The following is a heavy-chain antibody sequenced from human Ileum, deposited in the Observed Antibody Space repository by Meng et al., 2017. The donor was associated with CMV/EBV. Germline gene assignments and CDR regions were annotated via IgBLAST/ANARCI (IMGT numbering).Heavy chain of an antibody. CDR3: AKIDQQHDYFDC. D-gene: IGHD6-13*01. Sequence: GESLKISCAASGFTFSSYAMSWVRQAPGKGLEWVSAISGSGGSTYYADSVKGRFTISRDNSKNTLYLHMNSMRAEDTAVYYCAKIDQQHDYFDCWGQGTLVTVSS. J-gene: IGHJ4*02. CDR2: ISGSGGST. V-gene: IGHV3-23*01. CDR1: GFTFSSYA.